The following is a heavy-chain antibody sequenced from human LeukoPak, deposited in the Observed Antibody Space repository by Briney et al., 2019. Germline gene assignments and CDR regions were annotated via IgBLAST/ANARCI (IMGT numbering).Heavy chain of an antibody. J-gene: IGHJ4*02. CDR1: GFTFSSYS. CDR3: ARDPPGAHFDY. CDR2: ISSSSGNI. V-gene: IGHV3-21*01. Sequence: GGSPRLSCTASGFTFSSYSMNWVRQAPGKGLEWVSYISSSSGNIFYADSFKGRFTISRDNAQNSLYLQMNSLRVEDTAVYYCARDPPGAHFDYWGQGTLVTVSS. D-gene: IGHD7-27*01.